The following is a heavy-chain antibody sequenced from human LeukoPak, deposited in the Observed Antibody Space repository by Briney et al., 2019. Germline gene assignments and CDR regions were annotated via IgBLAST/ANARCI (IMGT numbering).Heavy chain of an antibody. D-gene: IGHD6-19*01. J-gene: IGHJ3*02. CDR3: ARAESSGWYLGAFDI. V-gene: IGHV1-2*02. CDR1: GYTFTGYY. CDR2: INPNSGGT. Sequence: ASVKVSCKASGYTFTGYYMHWVRQAPGQGLEWMGWINPNSGGTNYAQKFQGRVTMTRDTSISTAYMELSRLRSDDTAVYYCARAESSGWYLGAFDIWGQGTMVTVSS.